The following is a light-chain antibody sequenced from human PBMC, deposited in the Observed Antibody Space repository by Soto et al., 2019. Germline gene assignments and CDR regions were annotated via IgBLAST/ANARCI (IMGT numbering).Light chain of an antibody. CDR3: QQYLSYPYT. V-gene: IGKV1-8*01. Sequence: AIRMTQSPSSISASTGDRVTITCRASQGISRFLAGYQQKPGKAPKLLIYAAATLQRGAPSRFSASGSGTDFTLTISRLQSEDFATYFCQQYLSYPYTFGQGTKLEI. J-gene: IGKJ2*01. CDR1: QGISRF. CDR2: AAA.